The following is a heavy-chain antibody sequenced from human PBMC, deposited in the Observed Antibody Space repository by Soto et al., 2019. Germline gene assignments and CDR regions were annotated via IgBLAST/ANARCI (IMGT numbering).Heavy chain of an antibody. V-gene: IGHV1-8*02. Sequence: ASVKVSCKASGYTFTSYDINWVRQATGQGLEWMGWMNPNSGNTGYAQKFQGRVTMTRNTSISTAYMELSSLRSEDTAVYYCARGNSGYDYFDYWGQGTLVTVSS. J-gene: IGHJ4*02. CDR3: ARGNSGYDYFDY. D-gene: IGHD5-12*01. CDR2: MNPNSGNT. CDR1: GYTFTSYD.